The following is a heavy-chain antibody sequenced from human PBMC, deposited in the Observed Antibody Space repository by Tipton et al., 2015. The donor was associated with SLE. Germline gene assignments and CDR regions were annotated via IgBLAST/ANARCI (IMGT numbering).Heavy chain of an antibody. CDR2: ISSSSNYI. CDR3: ARDLPAYRSSSYFDY. D-gene: IGHD6-6*01. CDR1: GFTFSSYN. Sequence: SLRLSCAASGFTFSSYNMNWVRQAPGKGLEWVSSISSSSNYIYYADSVKGRFTISRDNAKNSLYLQMNSLRAEDTAVYYCARDLPAYRSSSYFDYWGQGTLVTVSS. V-gene: IGHV3-21*01. J-gene: IGHJ4*02.